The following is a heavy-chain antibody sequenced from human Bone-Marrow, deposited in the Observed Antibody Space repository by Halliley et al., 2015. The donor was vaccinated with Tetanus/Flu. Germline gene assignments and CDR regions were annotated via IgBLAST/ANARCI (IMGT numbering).Heavy chain of an antibody. CDR2: IWESGSP. V-gene: IGHV4-31*02. D-gene: IGHD3-10*01. CDR3: ARDWPRRDSYALDV. Sequence: WIGYIWESGSPFFNPSLKSRVSISLDTSGSQLSLKLSSLSVADTAVYYCARDWPRRDSYALDVWGQGITVTVSS. J-gene: IGHJ6*02.